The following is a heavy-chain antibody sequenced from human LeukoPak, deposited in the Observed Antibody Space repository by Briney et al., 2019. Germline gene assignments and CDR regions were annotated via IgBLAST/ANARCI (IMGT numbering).Heavy chain of an antibody. CDR3: AKVLGSSGWYLIY. D-gene: IGHD6-19*01. Sequence: GGSLRLSCPVSGFTFSSYAMTWFRQRPGQGLEWVSTITSSGAGTYYADSVRGRFTISRDNSKNTLYLQMNSLRAEDTAVYYCAKVLGSSGWYLIYWGQGTLVTVSS. CDR2: ITSSGAGT. CDR1: GFTFSSYA. V-gene: IGHV3-23*01. J-gene: IGHJ4*02.